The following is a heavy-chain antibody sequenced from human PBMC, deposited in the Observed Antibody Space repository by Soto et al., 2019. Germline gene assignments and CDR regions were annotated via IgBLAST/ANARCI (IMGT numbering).Heavy chain of an antibody. Sequence: ASVKVSCKASGYTFTSYGISCVRQAPGQGLEWMGWISAYNGNTNYAQKLQGRVTMTTDTSTSTAYMELRSLRSDDTAVYYCARDSPMVRGVMGRFDPWGQGTLVTVSS. V-gene: IGHV1-18*01. D-gene: IGHD3-10*01. CDR2: ISAYNGNT. J-gene: IGHJ5*02. CDR1: GYTFTSYG. CDR3: ARDSPMVRGVMGRFDP.